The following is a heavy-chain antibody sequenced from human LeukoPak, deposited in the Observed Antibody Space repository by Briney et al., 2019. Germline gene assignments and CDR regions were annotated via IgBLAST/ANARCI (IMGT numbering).Heavy chain of an antibody. V-gene: IGHV4-34*01. CDR1: GGSFSGYY. J-gene: IGHJ6*02. D-gene: IGHD2-15*01. CDR2: INHSGST. Sequence: SETLSLTCAAYGGSFSGYYWSWIRQPPGKGLEWIGEINHSGSTNYNPSLKSRVTISVDTSKNQFSLKLSSVTAADTAVYYCARVQGYCSGGSCYFYYYYGMDVWGQGTTVTVSS. CDR3: ARVQGYCSGGSCYFYYYYGMDV.